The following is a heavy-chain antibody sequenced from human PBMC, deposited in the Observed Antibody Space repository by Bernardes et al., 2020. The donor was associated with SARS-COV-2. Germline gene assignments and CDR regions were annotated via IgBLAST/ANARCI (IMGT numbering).Heavy chain of an antibody. CDR1: GIPFHNFA. V-gene: IGHV3-23*01. Sequence: GGSLRVCCAASGIPFHNFAMSWVRQAPGKGLEWVSAVSGTGAVSYYANSVKGRFTISRDNSKNTLYLQLNSLRAEDTAVYYCAKERNYDFWSGYSFGGGMEVWGQGTTVTVSS. J-gene: IGHJ6*02. CDR2: VSGTGAVS. CDR3: AKERNYDFWSGYSFGGGMEV. D-gene: IGHD3-3*01.